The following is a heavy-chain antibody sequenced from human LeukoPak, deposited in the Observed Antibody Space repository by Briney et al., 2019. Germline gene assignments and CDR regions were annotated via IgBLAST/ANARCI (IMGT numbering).Heavy chain of an antibody. CDR1: GGSISNYY. CDR2: IYETGHT. Sequence: KASENLSLTCTVSGGSISNYYWSWLRQPQGKGLEWIAYIYETGHTDYNPSLKTRVTISLDTSKNQFSLKLNAVTAADTAVYYCARPARRGGFDSWGQGTLVAVAS. V-gene: IGHV4-59*08. J-gene: IGHJ4*02. CDR3: ARPARRGGFDS.